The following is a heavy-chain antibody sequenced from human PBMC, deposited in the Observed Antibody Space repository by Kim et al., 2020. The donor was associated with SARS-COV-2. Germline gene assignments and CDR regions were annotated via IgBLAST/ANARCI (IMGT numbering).Heavy chain of an antibody. J-gene: IGHJ4*02. Sequence: SETLSLTCTVSGGSISDGAYYWSWIRQHPGKGLEWIGYIHYSGTTYYNPSLKSRVTISVDTSQDQFSLRLRSVTAADTAVYYCARDQGGSGQTDYWGQGALVTVSS. CDR1: GGSISDGAYY. V-gene: IGHV4-31*03. CDR2: IHYSGTT. CDR3: ARDQGGSGQTDY. D-gene: IGHD5-12*01.